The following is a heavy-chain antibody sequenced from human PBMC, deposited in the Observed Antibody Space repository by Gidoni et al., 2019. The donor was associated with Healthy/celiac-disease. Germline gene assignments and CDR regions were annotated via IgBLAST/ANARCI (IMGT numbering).Heavy chain of an antibody. CDR3: ARAERELESDAFDI. Sequence: QLQLQESGSGLVKPSQTLSLTCAVSGGSISSGGYSWSWIRQPPGKGLEWIGYIYHSGSTYYNPSLKSRVTISVDRSKNQFSLKLSSVTAADTAVYYCARAERELESDAFDIWGQGTMVTVSS. J-gene: IGHJ3*02. CDR1: GGSISSGGYS. D-gene: IGHD1-26*01. CDR2: IYHSGST. V-gene: IGHV4-30-2*01.